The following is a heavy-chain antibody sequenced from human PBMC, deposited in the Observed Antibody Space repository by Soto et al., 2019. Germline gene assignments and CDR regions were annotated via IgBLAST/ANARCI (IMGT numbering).Heavy chain of an antibody. V-gene: IGHV3-7*03. CDR1: GFRFRDYW. CDR3: AAYCYTMTCTHFHGYS. CDR2: IKQDESDK. J-gene: IGHJ5*02. Sequence: GGSLRLSCAVSGFRFRDYWMSWVRQAPGKGLEWVANIKQDESDKYYVDSVEGRFTISRDNAKNALYLQMNSLRVEDTAVYYCAAYCYTMTCTHFHGYSWGQGTQVTVSS. D-gene: IGHD3-16*02.